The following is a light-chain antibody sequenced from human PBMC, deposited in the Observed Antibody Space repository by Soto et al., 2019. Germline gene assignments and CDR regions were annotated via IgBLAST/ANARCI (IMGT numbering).Light chain of an antibody. CDR3: QQYNSYLIT. Sequence: DIQMTQSPSSLSASVGDRVTITCRASQSISSYLNWYQQKPGKAPKVLIYDASTLETGVPSRFAGSGSGTEFTLTISSLQPDDFATYYCQQYNSYLITFGQGTRLEIK. J-gene: IGKJ5*01. V-gene: IGKV1-5*01. CDR2: DAS. CDR1: QSISSY.